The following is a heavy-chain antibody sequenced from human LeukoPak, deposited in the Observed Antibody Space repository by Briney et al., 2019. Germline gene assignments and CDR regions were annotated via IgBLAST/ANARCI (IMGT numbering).Heavy chain of an antibody. V-gene: IGHV7-4-1*02. Sequence: ASVKVSCKASGYTFTTYAMNWVRQAPGQGLEWMGWINTNTGNPTYAQGFTGRFVFSLDTSVSTAYLRISSLKAEDTAVYYCAKNQLWFGGKMDVWGKGTTVTVSS. J-gene: IGHJ6*04. CDR1: GYTFTTYA. CDR2: INTNTGNP. CDR3: AKNQLWFGGKMDV. D-gene: IGHD3-10*01.